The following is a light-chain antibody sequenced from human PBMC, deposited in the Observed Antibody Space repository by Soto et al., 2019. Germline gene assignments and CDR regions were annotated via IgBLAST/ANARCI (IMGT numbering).Light chain of an antibody. Sequence: DIQLTQSPSFLSASVGDRVTITCRASQGISSYLAWNQQKPGKAPKLLTYAAYTLQSGVPSRFSGSGSGTEFTLTISSLQPEDFATYYCQQLNSYPYTFGQGTKLEIK. CDR2: AAY. CDR3: QQLNSYPYT. J-gene: IGKJ2*01. V-gene: IGKV1-9*01. CDR1: QGISSY.